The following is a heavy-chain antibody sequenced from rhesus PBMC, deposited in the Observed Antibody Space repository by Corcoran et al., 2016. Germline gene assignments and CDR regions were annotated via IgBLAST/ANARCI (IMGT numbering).Heavy chain of an antibody. CDR1: GFTFSSYY. CDR2: INTGGGST. J-gene: IGHJ4*01. D-gene: IGHD6-31*01. Sequence: EVQLVESGGGLVQPGGSLRLSCTGSGFTFSSYYMYWVRQAPGEGLEWDSAINTGGGSTWYTDSVKGRFTISKENAKNTLYLQMDSLRAEDTAVYYCAKGSSGWYGHYWGQGVLVTVSS. V-gene: IGHV3-8*01. CDR3: AKGSSGWYGHY.